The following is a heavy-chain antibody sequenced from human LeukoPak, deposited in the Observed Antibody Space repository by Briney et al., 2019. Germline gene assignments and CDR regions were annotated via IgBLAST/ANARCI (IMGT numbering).Heavy chain of an antibody. Sequence: PGASVKVSCKASGYTFTGYYMHWVRQAPGQGLEWMGWINPNSGGTNYAQKFQGRVTMTRDTSISTAYVELSRLRSDDTAVYYCARDYPPGSSWYRWFGPWGQGTLVTVSS. J-gene: IGHJ5*02. V-gene: IGHV1-2*02. CDR1: GYTFTGYY. CDR3: ARDYPPGSSWYRWFGP. CDR2: INPNSGGT. D-gene: IGHD6-13*01.